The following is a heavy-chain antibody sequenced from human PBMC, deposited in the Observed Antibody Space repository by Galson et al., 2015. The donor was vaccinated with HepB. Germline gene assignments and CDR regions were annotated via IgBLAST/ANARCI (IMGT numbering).Heavy chain of an antibody. CDR2: IYYSGST. J-gene: IGHJ4*02. CDR3: ARGWGFGGWGHLDY. D-gene: IGHD3-10*01. CDR1: GGSISSYY. V-gene: IGHV4-59*01. Sequence: SETLSLTCTVSGGSISSYYWSWIRQPPGKGLEWIGYIYYSGSTNYNPSLKSRVTISVDTSKNQFSLKLSSVTAADTAVYYWARGWGFGGWGHLDYWGQGTLVTVSS.